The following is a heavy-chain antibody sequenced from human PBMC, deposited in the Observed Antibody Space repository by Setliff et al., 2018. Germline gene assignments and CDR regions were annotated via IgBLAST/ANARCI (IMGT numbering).Heavy chain of an antibody. CDR2: IHTGGGSA. J-gene: IGHJ4*02. V-gene: IGHV1-46*01. D-gene: IGHD6-13*01. CDR1: GYSFTGYY. Sequence: GASVKVSCKTSGYSFTGYYMHWVRQAPGQGLEWMGIIHTGGGSASYAQKFQGRVTMTSDTSTRTVYMEVNGVRSDDTAIYYCARGGMAAAGRKGVFEYWGQGTQVTVS. CDR3: ARGGMAAAGRKGVFEY.